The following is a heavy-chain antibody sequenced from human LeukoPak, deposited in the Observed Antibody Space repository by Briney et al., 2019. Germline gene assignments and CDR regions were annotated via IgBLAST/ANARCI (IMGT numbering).Heavy chain of an antibody. Sequence: ASVKVSCKASGYTFTKHYMHWVRQAPGQGLEWMGWINPNSGGTNYAQKFQGRVTMTRDTSISTAYMGLSRLRSDDTAVYYCARVPVAGSFDYWGQGTLVTVSS. J-gene: IGHJ4*02. CDR3: ARVPVAGSFDY. CDR1: GYTFTKHY. D-gene: IGHD6-19*01. CDR2: INPNSGGT. V-gene: IGHV1-2*02.